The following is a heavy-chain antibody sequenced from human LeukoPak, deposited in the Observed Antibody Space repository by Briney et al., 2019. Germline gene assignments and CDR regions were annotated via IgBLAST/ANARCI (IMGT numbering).Heavy chain of an antibody. J-gene: IGHJ4*02. D-gene: IGHD6-6*01. CDR2: IIPVLGRA. V-gene: IGHV1-69*08. CDR3: ARGSSRVVIDY. Sequence: SVKVSCKASGDTFSSYTISWVRQAPGQGLEWMGRIIPVLGRANYAQKFQGRVTITADKFTSTAYMELSSLRSEDPAVYYCARGSSRVVIDYWGQGTLVTVSS. CDR1: GDTFSSYT.